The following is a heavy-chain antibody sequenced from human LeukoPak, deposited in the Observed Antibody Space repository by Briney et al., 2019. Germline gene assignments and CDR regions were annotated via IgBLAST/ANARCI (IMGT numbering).Heavy chain of an antibody. V-gene: IGHV4-38-2*02. CDR3: ARFTPKGYGGGGNNRFDP. J-gene: IGHJ5*02. Sequence: NPSETLSLTCTVSGYSISSGYYWGWIRQPPGKGLEYIGYIYYSGSTNYNPSLKSRVTISVDTSKNQFSLNLTSVTAADTAVYYCARFTPKGYGGGGNNRFDPWGQGTLVTVPS. D-gene: IGHD3-16*01. CDR1: GYSISSGYY. CDR2: IYYSGST.